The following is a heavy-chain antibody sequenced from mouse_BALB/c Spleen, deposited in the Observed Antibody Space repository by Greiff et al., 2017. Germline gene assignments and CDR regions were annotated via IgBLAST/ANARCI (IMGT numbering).Heavy chain of an antibody. CDR2: IYPGDGDT. D-gene: IGHD2-14*01. CDR3: ARGGRYGYAMDY. CDR1: GYTFTSYW. J-gene: IGHJ4*01. V-gene: IGHV1-87*01. Sequence: QVQLQQSGAELARPGASVKLSCKASGYTFTSYWMQWVKQRPGQGLEWIGAIYPGDGDTRYTQKFKGKATLTADKSSSTAYMQLSSLASEDSAVYYCARGGRYGYAMDYWGQGTSVTVSS.